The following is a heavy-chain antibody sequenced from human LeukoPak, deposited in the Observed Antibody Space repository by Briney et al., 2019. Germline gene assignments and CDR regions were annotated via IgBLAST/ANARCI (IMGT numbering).Heavy chain of an antibody. J-gene: IGHJ3*02. CDR2: INHSGST. D-gene: IGHD2-2*01. V-gene: IGHV4-34*01. CDR3: ASYLGYCSSPSCYYAFDI. CDR1: GGSFSGYY. Sequence: SETLSLTCAVYGGSFSGYYWSWIRQPPGKGLEWIGEINHSGSTFYNPSLKSRVTISVDTSKNQFSLKLRSVTAADTAVYYCASYLGYCSSPSCYYAFDIWGQGTMVTASS.